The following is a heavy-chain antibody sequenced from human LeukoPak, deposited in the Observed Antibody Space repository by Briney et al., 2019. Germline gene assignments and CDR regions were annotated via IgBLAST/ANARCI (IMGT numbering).Heavy chain of an antibody. CDR3: ARDTADGGKDHKTDY. Sequence: ASVKVSCKASGYTFTGYYMHWVRQAPGQGLEWMGWINPNSGGTNYAQKFQGRVTMTRDTSISTAYMELSRLRSDDTAVYYCARDTADGGKDHKTDYWGQGTLVTVSS. CDR2: INPNSGGT. J-gene: IGHJ4*02. CDR1: GYTFTGYY. D-gene: IGHD4-23*01. V-gene: IGHV1-2*02.